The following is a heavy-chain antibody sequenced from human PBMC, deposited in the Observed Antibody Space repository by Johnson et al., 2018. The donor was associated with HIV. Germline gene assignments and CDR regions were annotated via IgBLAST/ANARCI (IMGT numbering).Heavy chain of an antibody. D-gene: IGHD7-27*01. V-gene: IGHV3-11*04. CDR3: AKSTRGNWGSCFDI. CDR1: GFSFSDYF. CDR2: ISPSGGTL. Sequence: QVQLVASGGGLVKPGGSLRLSCAASGFSFSDYFMTWIRQAPGKGLEWVSYISPSGGTLFHAASVKGRFPISRDNAKNSLYLPMNSLRAEDTAVYYCAKSTRGNWGSCFDIWGQGTMVTVSS. J-gene: IGHJ3*02.